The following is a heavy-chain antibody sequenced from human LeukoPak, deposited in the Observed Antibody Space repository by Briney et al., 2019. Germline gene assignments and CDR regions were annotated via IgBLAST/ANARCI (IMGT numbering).Heavy chain of an antibody. Sequence: GGSLRLSCAASGFTFSNAWMSWVRQAPGKGLEWVGRIKSKTDGGTTDYAAPVKGRFTIPRDDSKNTLYLQMNSLKTEDTAVYYCTTVFGDFWSGYYTEHFDYWGQGTLVTVSS. V-gene: IGHV3-15*01. J-gene: IGHJ4*02. CDR1: GFTFSNAW. D-gene: IGHD3-3*01. CDR3: TTVFGDFWSGYYTEHFDY. CDR2: IKSKTDGGTT.